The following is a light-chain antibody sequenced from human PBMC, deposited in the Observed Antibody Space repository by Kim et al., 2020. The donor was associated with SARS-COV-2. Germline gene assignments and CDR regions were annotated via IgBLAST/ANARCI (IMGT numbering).Light chain of an antibody. J-gene: IGLJ2*01. CDR2: SNN. V-gene: IGLV1-44*01. Sequence: QSVLTQPPSASGTPGQRVTISCSGSSSNIGSNTVNWYQQLPGTAPKLLIYSNNQRPSGVPDRFSGSKSGTSASLVISGLQSEDEADYYCAAWDDSLNGVVIGGGTQLTVL. CDR3: AAWDDSLNGVV. CDR1: SSNIGSNT.